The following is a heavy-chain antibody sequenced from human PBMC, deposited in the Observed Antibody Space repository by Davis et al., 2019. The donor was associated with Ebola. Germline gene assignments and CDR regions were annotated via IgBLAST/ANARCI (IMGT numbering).Heavy chain of an antibody. D-gene: IGHD3-16*01. V-gene: IGHV1-69*10. CDR1: GYTFTSYG. CDR2: IIPILGIA. J-gene: IGHJ6*03. CDR3: ARMGLNYYYMDV. Sequence: SVKVSCKASGYTFTSYGISWVRQAPGQGLEWMGGIIPILGIANYAQKFQGRVTITADKSTSTAYMELSSLRSEDTAVYYCARMGLNYYYMDVWGKGTTVTVSS.